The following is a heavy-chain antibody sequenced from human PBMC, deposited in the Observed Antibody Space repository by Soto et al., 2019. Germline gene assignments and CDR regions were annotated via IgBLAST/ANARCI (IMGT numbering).Heavy chain of an antibody. CDR2: ISYDGSNK. CDR3: AKAQITGTNNYYYYGMDV. V-gene: IGHV3-30*18. D-gene: IGHD1-7*01. CDR1: GFTFSSYV. Sequence: SLRLSCSASGFTFSSYVMHWVRQAPGKGLEWVAVISYDGSNKYYADSVKGRFTISRDNSKNTLYLQMNSLRAEDTAVYYCAKAQITGTNNYYYYGMDVWGQGTTVTVSS. J-gene: IGHJ6*02.